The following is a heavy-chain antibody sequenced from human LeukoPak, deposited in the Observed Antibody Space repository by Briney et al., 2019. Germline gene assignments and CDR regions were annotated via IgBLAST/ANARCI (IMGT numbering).Heavy chain of an antibody. CDR1: GFTVSGNY. CDR3: ARDLVHSVAATGGFDY. Sequence: GGSLRLSCAASGFTVSGNYMSWVRQAPGKGLEWVSSISSSSSCIYYADSVKGRFTISRGNAKNSLYLQMNSLRAEDTAVYYCARDLVHSVAATGGFDYWGQGTLVTVSS. D-gene: IGHD1-26*01. CDR2: ISSSSSCI. V-gene: IGHV3-21*01. J-gene: IGHJ4*02.